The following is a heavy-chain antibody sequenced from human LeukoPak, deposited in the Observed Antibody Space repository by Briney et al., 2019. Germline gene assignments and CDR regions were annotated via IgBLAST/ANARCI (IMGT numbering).Heavy chain of an antibody. CDR3: ARTVVPAASFDY. CDR1: GYTFTRYY. CDR2: INPNSGGT. V-gene: IGHV1-2*02. D-gene: IGHD2-2*01. Sequence: ASVKVSCKASGYTFTRYYMHWVRQAPGQGLEWMGWINPNSGGTNYAQKFQGRVTMTRDTSISTAYMELSRLRSDDTAVYYCARTVVPAASFDYWGQGTLVTVSS. J-gene: IGHJ4*02.